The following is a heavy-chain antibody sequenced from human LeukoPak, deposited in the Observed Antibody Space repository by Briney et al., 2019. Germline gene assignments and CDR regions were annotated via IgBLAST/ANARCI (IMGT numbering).Heavy chain of an antibody. V-gene: IGHV1-18*01. CDR2: ISAYNGNT. Sequence: ASVTVSCKASGYTFTSYGISWVRQAPGQGLEWMGWISAYNGNTNYAQKLQGRVTMTTDTSTSTAYMELRSLRSDDTAVYYCARDPPSIYDFWSGYPQVGMDVWGQGTTVTVSS. CDR1: GYTFTSYG. CDR3: ARDPPSIYDFWSGYPQVGMDV. D-gene: IGHD3-3*01. J-gene: IGHJ6*02.